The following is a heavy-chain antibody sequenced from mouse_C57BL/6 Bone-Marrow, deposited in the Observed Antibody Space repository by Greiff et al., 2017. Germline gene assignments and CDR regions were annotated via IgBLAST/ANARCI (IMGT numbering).Heavy chain of an antibody. D-gene: IGHD1-1*01. CDR1: GYSFTGYF. J-gene: IGHJ2*01. CDR2: INPYNGDT. CDR3: ARGGFYYYGSSYHYFDY. V-gene: IGHV1-20*01. Sequence: VQLQQSGPELVKPGDSVKISCKASGYSFTGYFMNWVMQSHGKSLEWIGRINPYNGDTFYNQKFKGKATLTVDKSSSTAHMELRSLKSEDSAVYYCARGGFYYYGSSYHYFDYWGQGTTLTVSS.